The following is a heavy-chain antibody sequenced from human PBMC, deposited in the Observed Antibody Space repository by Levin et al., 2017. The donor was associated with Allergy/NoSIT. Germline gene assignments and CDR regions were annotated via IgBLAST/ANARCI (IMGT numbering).Heavy chain of an antibody. CDR3: ASHTIAVAGPNFDY. CDR1: GGSFSGYY. CDR2: INHSGST. V-gene: IGHV4-34*01. D-gene: IGHD6-19*01. J-gene: IGHJ4*02. Sequence: SETLSLTCAVYGGSFSGYYWSWIRQPPGKGLEWIGEINHSGSTNYNPSLKSRVTISVDTSKNQFSLKLSSVTAADTAVYYCASHTIAVAGPNFDYWGQGTLVTVSS.